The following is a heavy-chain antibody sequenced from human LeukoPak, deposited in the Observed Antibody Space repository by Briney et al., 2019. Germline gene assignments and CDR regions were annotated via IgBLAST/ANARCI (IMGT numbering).Heavy chain of an antibody. V-gene: IGHV3-33*01. J-gene: IGHJ4*02. CDR2: IWDDGNNK. CDR1: GFIFSSYG. D-gene: IGHD2-2*01. Sequence: GGSLRLSCAAPGFIFSSYGMHWVRQAPGKGLEWVAVIWDDGNNKYYADSVKGRFTISRDNSKSTLYLQMNSLRAEDTAVYYCARDIVRSTSCPDYWGQGTLVTVSS. CDR3: ARDIVRSTSCPDY.